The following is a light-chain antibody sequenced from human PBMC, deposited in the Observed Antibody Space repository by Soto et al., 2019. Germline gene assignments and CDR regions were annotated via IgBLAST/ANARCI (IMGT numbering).Light chain of an antibody. J-gene: IGKJ3*01. Sequence: DIQMTQLPSSMSASVGDRVTITCRASQGISRWLAWYHQKPGKAPNLLIYSASTLYSGVPSRFSGSGSGTDFTLTISSLQPEDFGTYYCQQANSFPFTFGPGTKVDIK. CDR2: SAS. CDR3: QQANSFPFT. CDR1: QGISRW. V-gene: IGKV1-12*01.